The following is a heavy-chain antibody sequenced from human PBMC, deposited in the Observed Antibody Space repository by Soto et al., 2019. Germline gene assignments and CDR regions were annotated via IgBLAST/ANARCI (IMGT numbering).Heavy chain of an antibody. V-gene: IGHV1-18*01. CDR3: ARDRQWEPLLY. D-gene: IGHD1-26*01. CDR1: GYTFRNYG. CDR2: VSAYNRNS. J-gene: IGHJ4*02. Sequence: QVQLVQSGSEVKKPGASVRVTCKASGYTFRNYGISWVREAPGQGLEWMGWVSAYNRNSNYAQKFAARVIMTADTATSTAYLELRGLRSDDTAIYYCARDRQWEPLLYWGQGTLVTVSS.